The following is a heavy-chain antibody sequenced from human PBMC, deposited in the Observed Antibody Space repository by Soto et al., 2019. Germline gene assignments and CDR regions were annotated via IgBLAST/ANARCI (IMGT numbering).Heavy chain of an antibody. V-gene: IGHV3-21*02. CDR3: ARDPQQRLADSYYYGMDV. CDR2: ISGLSSYI. CDR1: GFTFSRYG. Sequence: EVQLVESGGGLVKPGGSLRLSCAASGFTFSRYGMNWVRQAPGKGLELVSSISGLSSYIYYADSVKGRFTVSRDNAKNSLYMQMNSLRAEETAVYYCARDPQQRLADSYYYGMDVWGQGTTVIVSS. J-gene: IGHJ6*02. D-gene: IGHD6-25*01.